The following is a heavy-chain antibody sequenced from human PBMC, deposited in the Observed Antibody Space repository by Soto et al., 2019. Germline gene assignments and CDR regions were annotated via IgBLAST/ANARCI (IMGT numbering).Heavy chain of an antibody. Sequence: QVALKESGPVLVKPTETLTLTCTVSGFSLSNVRMGVSWIRQPPGRALEWLAHIFSNDEKSYSTSLQSRLTISKDTSKSQVVLTMTNMDPVDTATYYGARVEIRAYAMDGCGQGTTVTVSS. J-gene: IGHJ6*02. V-gene: IGHV2-26*01. CDR2: IFSNDEK. D-gene: IGHD3-10*01. CDR1: GFSLSNVRMG. CDR3: ARVEIRAYAMDG.